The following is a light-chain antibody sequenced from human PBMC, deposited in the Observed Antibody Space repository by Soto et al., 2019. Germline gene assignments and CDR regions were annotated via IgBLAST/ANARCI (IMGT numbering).Light chain of an antibody. J-gene: IGLJ1*01. CDR3: SSYTSSSTLPYV. CDR2: DVN. CDR1: SSDVGGYNY. V-gene: IGLV2-14*01. Sequence: QSVLTQPASVSGSPGQSITISCTGTSSDVGGYNYVSWYQQDPGKAPKLMIYDVNNRPSGVSNRFSGSKSGNTASLTISGLQAEDEADYYCSSYTSSSTLPYVFGTGTKVTVL.